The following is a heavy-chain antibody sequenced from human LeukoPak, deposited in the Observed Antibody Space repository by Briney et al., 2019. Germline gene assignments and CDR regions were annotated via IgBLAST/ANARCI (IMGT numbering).Heavy chain of an antibody. CDR2: ISAYNGNT. CDR1: GYTFTSYG. Sequence: GASVKVSCKASGYTFTSYGISWVRQAPGQGLEWMGWISAYNGNTNYAQKLQGRVTMTTDTSTSTAYMELRSLRSDDTAVYYCASPRDSSGWSRAFDIWGQGTMVTVSS. CDR3: ASPRDSSGWSRAFDI. V-gene: IGHV1-18*01. J-gene: IGHJ3*02. D-gene: IGHD6-19*01.